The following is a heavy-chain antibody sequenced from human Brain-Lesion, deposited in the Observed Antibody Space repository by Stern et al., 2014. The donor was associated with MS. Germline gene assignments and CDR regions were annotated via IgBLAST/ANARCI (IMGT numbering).Heavy chain of an antibody. CDR1: GYTFTGYY. D-gene: IGHD3-22*01. CDR2: INPKSGGT. J-gene: IGHJ4*02. V-gene: IGHV1-2*04. CDR3: ATYYYDSTGYNDF. Sequence: VQLVESGAEVKKPGASVKVSCKASGYTFTGYYMHWVRQAPGQGLEWMGWINPKSGGTNYAQKVQGWVTLTRDPSINTAYMELSRLRSDDTAVYYCATYYYDSTGYNDFGGQGTLVTVSS.